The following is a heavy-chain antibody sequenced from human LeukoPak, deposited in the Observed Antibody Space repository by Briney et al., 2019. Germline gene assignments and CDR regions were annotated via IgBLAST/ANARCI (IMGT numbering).Heavy chain of an antibody. CDR2: ISAYSGNT. D-gene: IGHD3-10*01. Sequence: ASVKVSCKASGYTFTSYGISWVRQAPGQGLEWMGWISAYSGNTNYAQKLQGRVTMTTDTSTSTAYMELRRLRSDDTAVYYCARLVGYGSGSYYSSRIRNYFDYWGQGTLVTVSS. V-gene: IGHV1-18*01. CDR3: ARLVGYGSGSYYSSRIRNYFDY. CDR1: GYTFTSYG. J-gene: IGHJ4*02.